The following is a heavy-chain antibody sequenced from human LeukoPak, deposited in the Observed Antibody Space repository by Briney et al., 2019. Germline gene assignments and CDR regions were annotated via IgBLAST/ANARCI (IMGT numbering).Heavy chain of an antibody. V-gene: IGHV3-23*01. CDR3: AKDGGGSQSVRYYFDF. Sequence: SGGSLRLSCAASGFSFKTHNMNWVRQAPGKGLEWVSGISGRGDNTYYADSVKGRITISRDNSKNVVYLQIHSLRAEDTAVYYCAKDGGGSQSVRYYFDFWGQGTLVTVSS. CDR1: GFSFKTHN. D-gene: IGHD1-26*01. J-gene: IGHJ4*02. CDR2: ISGRGDNT.